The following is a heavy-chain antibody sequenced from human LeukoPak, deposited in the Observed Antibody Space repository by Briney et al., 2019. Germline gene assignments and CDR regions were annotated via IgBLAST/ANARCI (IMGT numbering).Heavy chain of an antibody. J-gene: IGHJ4*02. Sequence: GASVTVSFTASGYTFTNYAMHWVRQAPGQRLEWMGWINAGNGNTKYSQKFQGRVTITRDTSASTAYMELSSLRSEDTAVYHCARVGAAAGPYYFDYWGQGTLVTVSS. CDR3: ARVGAAAGPYYFDY. CDR1: GYTFTNYA. D-gene: IGHD6-13*01. CDR2: INAGNGNT. V-gene: IGHV1-3*01.